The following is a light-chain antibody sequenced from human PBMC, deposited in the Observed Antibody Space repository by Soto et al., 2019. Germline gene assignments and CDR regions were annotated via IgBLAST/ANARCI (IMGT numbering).Light chain of an antibody. CDR3: HQYNNCPWP. CDR2: GAS. CDR1: QSISDT. V-gene: IGKV3-15*01. J-gene: IGKJ1*01. Sequence: IAVTRCPATLSASPGAISTLSCRSSQSISDTLAWYKQNPGQPPSLLIYGASTGDAGSPARFSGSGPGPDFPLPTSTLQSEDFAVYSCHQYNNCPWPFAQGTKVE.